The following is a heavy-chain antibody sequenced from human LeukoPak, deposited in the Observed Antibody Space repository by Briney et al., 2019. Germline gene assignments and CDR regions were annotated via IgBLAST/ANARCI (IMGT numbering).Heavy chain of an antibody. CDR2: ISYDGSSK. CDR3: ARDHSDFWSGYWGLADY. J-gene: IGHJ4*02. CDR1: GFTFSSYA. D-gene: IGHD3-3*01. Sequence: PGGSLRLSCAASGFTFSSYAMHWVRQAPGKGLEWVAVISYDGSSKYYADSVKGRFTISRDNSKNTLYLQMNSLRAEDTAVYYCARDHSDFWSGYWGLADYWGQGTLVTVSS. V-gene: IGHV3-30*01.